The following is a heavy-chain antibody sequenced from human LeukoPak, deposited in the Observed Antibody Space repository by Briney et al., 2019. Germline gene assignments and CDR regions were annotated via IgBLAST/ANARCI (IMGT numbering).Heavy chain of an antibody. CDR3: ARQKYCGGDCYGLDTLGT. Sequence: GGSLRLSCAASGFTFSDYTINWVRQAPGKGLEWVSSISSTSNYIYHADSLKGRVTISRDNAKNSLSLQMNSLRVEDTAVYYCARQKYCGGDCYGLDTLGTWGQGTMVTVSS. D-gene: IGHD2-21*02. J-gene: IGHJ3*02. V-gene: IGHV3-21*01. CDR1: GFTFSDYT. CDR2: ISSTSNYI.